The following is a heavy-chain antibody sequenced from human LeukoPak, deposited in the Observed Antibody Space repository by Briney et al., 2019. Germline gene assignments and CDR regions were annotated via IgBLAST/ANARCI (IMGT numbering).Heavy chain of an antibody. CDR1: GFTLSDYY. CDR2: ISSSGSTI. CDR3: AREDSVAVMDY. J-gene: IGHJ4*02. V-gene: IGHV3-11*01. Sequence: PGGSLRLSCADSGFTLSDYYMSWIRQAPGGGLEWVSYISSSGSTIYYADSVKGRFTISRDKAKNSLYLQRNSLRAEDTAVYYCAREDSVAVMDYWGQGTLVTVSS. D-gene: IGHD6-19*01.